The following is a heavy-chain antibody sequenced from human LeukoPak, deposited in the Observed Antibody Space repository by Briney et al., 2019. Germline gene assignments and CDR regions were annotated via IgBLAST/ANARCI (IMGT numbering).Heavy chain of an antibody. D-gene: IGHD6-6*01. CDR1: GYTFTGYY. CDR2: INPNSGGT. Sequence: ASVRVSCKASGYTFTGYYMHWVRQAPGQGLEWMGWINPNSGGTNYAQKFQGRVTMTRDTSISTAYMELSRLRSDDTAVYYCARPTYSSSPYWFDPWGQGTLVTVSS. V-gene: IGHV1-2*02. CDR3: ARPTYSSSPYWFDP. J-gene: IGHJ5*02.